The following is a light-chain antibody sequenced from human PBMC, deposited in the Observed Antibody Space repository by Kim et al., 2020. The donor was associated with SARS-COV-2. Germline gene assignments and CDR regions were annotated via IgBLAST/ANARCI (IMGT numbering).Light chain of an antibody. CDR3: QHYNIWPIT. J-gene: IGKJ5*01. CDR1: QSVSSN. CDR2: ETS. V-gene: IGKV3-15*01. Sequence: EIVMTQSPATLSVSPGERATLSCRASQSVSSNLAWYQQKPGLTPRLLIYETSTRATGIPARFSGSGSGTEFTLTISSLQSEDFAVYYCQHYNIWPITLGQGTRLEIK.